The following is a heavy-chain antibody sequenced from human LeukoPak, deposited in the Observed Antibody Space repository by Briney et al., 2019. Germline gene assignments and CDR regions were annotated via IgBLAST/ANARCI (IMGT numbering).Heavy chain of an antibody. Sequence: DSVKGRFTISRDKSKNTLYLQMNSLRAEDTAVYYCAKDRRSGDYGYCGGDCFSTWGQGTLVTVSS. V-gene: IGHV3-30*02. J-gene: IGHJ5*02. D-gene: IGHD2-21*02. CDR3: AKDRRSGDYGYCGGDCFST.